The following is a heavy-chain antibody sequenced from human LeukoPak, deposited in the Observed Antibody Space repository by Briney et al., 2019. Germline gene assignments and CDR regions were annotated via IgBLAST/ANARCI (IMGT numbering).Heavy chain of an antibody. CDR3: ASVYSSSWFTRNYYYYMDV. V-gene: IGHV4-39*07. D-gene: IGHD6-13*01. CDR1: SGSTSSSSYY. J-gene: IGHJ6*03. CDR2: MYYGGST. Sequence: SETLSLTCTVSSGSTSSSSYYWGWIRQPPGKGLEWIGSMYYGGSTYYNPSLKSRVTISVDTSKNQFSLKLSSVTAADTAVYYCASVYSSSWFTRNYYYYMDVWGKGTTVTVSS.